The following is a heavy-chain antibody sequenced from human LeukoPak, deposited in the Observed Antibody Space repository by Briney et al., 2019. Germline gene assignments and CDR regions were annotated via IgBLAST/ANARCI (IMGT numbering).Heavy chain of an antibody. CDR1: VCTFSSYA. J-gene: IGHJ4*02. CDR2: IIPIFGTA. D-gene: IGHD3-10*01. CDR3: ARHYYGSGSYSPYYFDY. V-gene: IGHV1-69*05. Sequence: ASVKVSCKASVCTFSSYAISWVRQARGQGLEWMGGIIPIFGTANYAQKFQGRVTITTDESTSTAYMELSSLRSEDTAVYYCARHYYGSGSYSPYYFDYWGQGTLVTVSS.